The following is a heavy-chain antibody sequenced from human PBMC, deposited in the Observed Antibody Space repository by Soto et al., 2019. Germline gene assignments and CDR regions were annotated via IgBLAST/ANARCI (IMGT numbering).Heavy chain of an antibody. J-gene: IGHJ4*02. Sequence: SETLSLTCAVYGGSFSGYYWSWIRQPPGKGLEWIGSIYYSGSTYYNPSLKSRVTISVDTSKNQFSLKLSSVTAADTAVYYCARFGYCSGGSCYSGDYWGQGTLVTVSS. CDR1: GGSFSGYY. D-gene: IGHD2-15*01. V-gene: IGHV4-34*01. CDR3: ARFGYCSGGSCYSGDY. CDR2: IYYSGST.